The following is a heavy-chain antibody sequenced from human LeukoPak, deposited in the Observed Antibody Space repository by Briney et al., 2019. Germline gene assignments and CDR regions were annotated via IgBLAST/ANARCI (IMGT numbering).Heavy chain of an antibody. V-gene: IGHV1-46*01. CDR3: ARAPTEMFFDY. J-gene: IGHJ4*02. CDR2: INPSGGST. D-gene: IGHD4-17*01. CDR1: GYTFTTYY. Sequence: ASVEVSCKPPGYTFTTYYIHWVRQAPGQGLEWMGMINPSGGSTSYAQRFQGRVTMTRNTSTSTVYMELSSLRSEDTAVYFCARAPTEMFFDYWGQGTLVTVSS.